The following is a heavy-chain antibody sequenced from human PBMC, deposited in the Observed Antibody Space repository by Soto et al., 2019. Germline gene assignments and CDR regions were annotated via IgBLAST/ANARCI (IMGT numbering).Heavy chain of an antibody. V-gene: IGHV4-34*01. Sequence: SETLSLTCAVYGGSFSGYYWSWIRQPPGKGLEWIGEINHSGSTNYNPSLKSRVTISVDTSKNQFSLKLSSVTAADTAVYYCARGKREYYYDSSGYYYYFDYWGQGTLVTVSS. J-gene: IGHJ4*02. D-gene: IGHD3-22*01. CDR3: ARGKREYYYDSSGYYYYFDY. CDR1: GGSFSGYY. CDR2: INHSGST.